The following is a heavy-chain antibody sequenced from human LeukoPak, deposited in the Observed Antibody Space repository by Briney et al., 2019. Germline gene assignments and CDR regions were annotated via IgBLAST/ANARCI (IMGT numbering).Heavy chain of an antibody. D-gene: IGHD2-15*01. V-gene: IGHV3-23*01. CDR1: GITFSSYG. CDR2: ISSSGGTT. Sequence: PGGSLRLSCAASGITFSSYGMSWVRQAPGKGLEWVSRISSSGGTTYYADSVKGRFTISRDNSKNTLYLQMNSLRAEDTAIYYCAKNGGRGAYCTGGTCYPYFYYYMDVLVKGSTV. CDR3: AKNGGRGAYCTGGTCYPYFYYYMDV. J-gene: IGHJ6*03.